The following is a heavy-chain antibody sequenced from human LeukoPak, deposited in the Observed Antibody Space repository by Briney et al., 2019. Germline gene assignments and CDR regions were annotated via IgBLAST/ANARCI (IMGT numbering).Heavy chain of an antibody. CDR3: ARSGGWAYGDYDGFIAFDI. V-gene: IGHV1-18*01. CDR2: ISTYNGNT. D-gene: IGHD4-17*01. J-gene: IGHJ3*02. Sequence: ASVKVSCKASGYTFTNHGISWVRQAPGQGLEWMGWISTYNGNTNYAQKLQGRVTMTTDTSTSTAYMELRSLRSGDTAVYYCARSGGWAYGDYDGFIAFDIWGQGTMVTVSS. CDR1: GYTFTNHG.